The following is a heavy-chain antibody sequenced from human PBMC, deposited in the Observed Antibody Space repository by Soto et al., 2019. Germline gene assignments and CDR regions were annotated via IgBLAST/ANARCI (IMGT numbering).Heavy chain of an antibody. D-gene: IGHD3-16*01. CDR3: VKYTVTEDLGES. V-gene: IGHV3-23*01. CDR1: GFTFRSYA. CDR2: VSRAGTYK. J-gene: IGHJ5*02. Sequence: EVQLLESGGDVVRPGGSLSLSCAASGFTFRSYAMDWVRQAPGRGLEWVAGVSRAGTYKFYADSVRGRFSISRDNSRDTVDLYMNALRGDDTAVYFCVKYTVTEDLGESWGQGTLVSVSS.